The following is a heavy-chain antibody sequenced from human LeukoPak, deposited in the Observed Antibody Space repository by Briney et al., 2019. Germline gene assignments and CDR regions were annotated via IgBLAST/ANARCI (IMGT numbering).Heavy chain of an antibody. V-gene: IGHV3-30*19. CDR3: ARDPTTSSGYHENWFDP. CDR1: GFTFSSYG. J-gene: IGHJ5*02. Sequence: GGSLRLSCAASGFTFSSYGMHWVRQAPGKGLEWVAVIWYDGSNKYYADSVKGRFTISRDNSKNTLYLQMNSLRAEDTAVYYCARDPTTSSGYHENWFDPWGQGTLVTVSS. D-gene: IGHD3-22*01. CDR2: IWYDGSNK.